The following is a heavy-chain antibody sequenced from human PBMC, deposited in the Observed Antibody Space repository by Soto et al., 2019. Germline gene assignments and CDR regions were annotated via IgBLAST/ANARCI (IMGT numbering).Heavy chain of an antibody. D-gene: IGHD3-16*02. J-gene: IGHJ5*02. Sequence: EVQLLESGGGLVQPGGSLRLSCAASGFTFSSYAMSWVRQAPGKGLEWVSAISGSGGSTNYADSVKGRFTISRDNSKHTLYVQMNSLRAEDTAVYYCAKGPYDYVWGSYQSWGQGTLVTVSS. V-gene: IGHV3-23*01. CDR1: GFTFSSYA. CDR3: AKGPYDYVWGSYQS. CDR2: ISGSGGST.